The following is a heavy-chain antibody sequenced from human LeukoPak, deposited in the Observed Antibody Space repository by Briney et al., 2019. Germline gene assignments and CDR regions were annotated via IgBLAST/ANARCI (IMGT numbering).Heavy chain of an antibody. D-gene: IGHD1-26*01. Sequence: SETLSLTCAVYGGSFSSYYWSWIRQPPGKGLEWIGEINHSGSTNYNPSLKSRVTISVDTSKNQFSLKLSSVTAADTAVYYCARPNEQVGATSPGAFDIWGQGTMVTVSS. CDR1: GGSFSSYY. J-gene: IGHJ3*02. CDR3: ARPNEQVGATSPGAFDI. CDR2: INHSGST. V-gene: IGHV4-34*01.